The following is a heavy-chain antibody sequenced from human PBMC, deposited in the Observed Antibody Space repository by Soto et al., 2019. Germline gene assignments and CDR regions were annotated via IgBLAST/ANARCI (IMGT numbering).Heavy chain of an antibody. V-gene: IGHV3-23*01. CDR3: AKWRYCSGGTCYSDH. CDR1: GFTFGTYA. Sequence: EVQLLESGGGLVQPGGSLRLSCAASGFTFGTYAMSWVRQAPGKGLEWVSAISGSGGTTYYADSVKGRFTISRDNSKKTLYLQMNSLRSEDTAVYYCAKWRYCSGGTCYSDHWGQGTLVTVSS. D-gene: IGHD2-15*01. J-gene: IGHJ4*02. CDR2: ISGSGGTT.